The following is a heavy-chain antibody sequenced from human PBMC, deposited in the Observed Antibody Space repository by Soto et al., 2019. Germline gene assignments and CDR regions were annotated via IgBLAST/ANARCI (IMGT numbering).Heavy chain of an antibody. V-gene: IGHV1-69*13. CDR3: AAAVWRGYSEYYYGMDV. J-gene: IGHJ6*02. Sequence: GASVKVSCKAFGGTFISYAFSWVRQAPGQGLEWMGGTIPIFSTTHYAQNFQGRVTITADGSTSTAYMELSSLRSEDTAVYHCAAAVWRGYSEYYYGMDVWGLGTTVTVSS. CDR2: TIPIFSTT. D-gene: IGHD3-3*01. CDR1: GGTFISYA.